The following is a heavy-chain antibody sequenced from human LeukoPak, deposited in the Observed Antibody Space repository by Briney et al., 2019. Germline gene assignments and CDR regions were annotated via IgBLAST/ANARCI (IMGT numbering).Heavy chain of an antibody. V-gene: IGHV3-64*01. D-gene: IGHD7-27*01. J-gene: IGHJ4*02. CDR1: GFTFSSYA. CDR3: ASALGTGYFDY. CDR2: ISSNGGST. Sequence: PGRSLRLSCAASGFTFSSYAMHWVRQAPGKGLEYVSAISSNGGSTYYANSVKGRFTISRDNSKNTLYLQMGSLRAEDMAVYYCASALGTGYFDYWGQGTLVTVSS.